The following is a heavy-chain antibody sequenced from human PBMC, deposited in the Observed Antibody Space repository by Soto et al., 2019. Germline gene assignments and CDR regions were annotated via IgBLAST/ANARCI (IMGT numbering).Heavy chain of an antibody. D-gene: IGHD3-16*01. J-gene: IGHJ3*02. Sequence: ASVKVSCKASGYTFTSYGISWVRQAPGQGLEWMGWISAYNGNTNYAQKLQGRVTMTTDTSTSTAYMELRSLRSDDTAVYYCARDRPMTHGGGIDAFDIWGQGTMVTVSS. CDR2: ISAYNGNT. V-gene: IGHV1-18*01. CDR3: ARDRPMTHGGGIDAFDI. CDR1: GYTFTSYG.